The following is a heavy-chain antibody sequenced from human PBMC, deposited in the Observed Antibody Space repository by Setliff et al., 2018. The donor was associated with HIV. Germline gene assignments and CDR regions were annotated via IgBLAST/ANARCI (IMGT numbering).Heavy chain of an antibody. Sequence: GGSLRLSCAASGFTFRTTWMNWVRQAPGKGLEWVANIVGDGSEMNYVDSVKGRFTISRDNAKNSLFLQMNSLRVEDTAVYYCATGHYRGSSGWGQGTPVTVSS. V-gene: IGHV3-7*03. CDR3: ATGHYRGSSG. D-gene: IGHD1-26*01. CDR2: IVGDGSEM. CDR1: GFTFRTTW. J-gene: IGHJ4*02.